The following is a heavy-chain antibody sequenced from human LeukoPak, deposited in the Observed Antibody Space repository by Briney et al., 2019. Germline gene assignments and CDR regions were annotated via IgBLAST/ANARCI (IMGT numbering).Heavy chain of an antibody. CDR3: ARDWKNQLLLTYYFDY. Sequence: ASVKVSCKASGYTFTGYYMHWVRQAPGQGLEWMGWINPNSGGTNYAQKFQGRVTMTRDTSISTAYMELSRLRSDDTAVYYCARDWKNQLLLTYYFDYWGQGTLATVSS. CDR1: GYTFTGYY. V-gene: IGHV1-2*02. D-gene: IGHD2-2*01. J-gene: IGHJ4*02. CDR2: INPNSGGT.